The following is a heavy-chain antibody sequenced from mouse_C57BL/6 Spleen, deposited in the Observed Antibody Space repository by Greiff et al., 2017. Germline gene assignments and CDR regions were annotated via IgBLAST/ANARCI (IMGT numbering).Heavy chain of an antibody. V-gene: IGHV3-6*01. CDR2: ISYDGNN. CDR3: ARGPYGSSWGFAY. CDR1: GYSITSGYY. D-gene: IGHD1-1*01. Sequence: ESGPGLVKPSQSLSLTCSVTGYSITSGYYWNWIRQFPGNKLEWMGYISYDGNNNYNPSLKNRIAITRDTSKNQFFLKLNSVTTEDTATYYGARGPYGSSWGFAYWGQGTLVTVSA. J-gene: IGHJ3*01.